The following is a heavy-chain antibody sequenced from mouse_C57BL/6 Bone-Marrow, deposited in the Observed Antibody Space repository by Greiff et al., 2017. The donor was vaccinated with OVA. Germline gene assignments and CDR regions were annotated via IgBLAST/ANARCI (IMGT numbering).Heavy chain of an antibody. CDR2: IDPSDSYT. D-gene: IGHD2-1*01. J-gene: IGHJ2*01. CDR3: ARKNGNLDY. Sequence: QVQLQQPGAELVKPGASVKLSCKASGYTFTSYWMQWVKQRPGQGLEWIGEIDPSDSYTNYNQKFKGKATLTVDTSSSTAYMQLSSLTSEDSAVYYCARKNGNLDYWGQGTTLTVSS. CDR1: GYTFTSYW. V-gene: IGHV1-50*01.